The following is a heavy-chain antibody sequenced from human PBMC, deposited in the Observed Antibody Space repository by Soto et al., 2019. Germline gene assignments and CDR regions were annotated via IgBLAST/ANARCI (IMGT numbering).Heavy chain of an antibody. D-gene: IGHD2-15*01. Sequence: EVQLLESGGGLVQPGGSLRLSCAASGFTFSSYAMSWVRQAPGKGLEWVSAISGSGGSTYYADSVKGRFTISTDNSKNTLYLQMNSLRAEDTAVYYCAKSLDVVVVAATFDYWGQGTLVTVSS. CDR3: AKSLDVVVVAATFDY. V-gene: IGHV3-23*01. CDR1: GFTFSSYA. CDR2: ISGSGGST. J-gene: IGHJ4*02.